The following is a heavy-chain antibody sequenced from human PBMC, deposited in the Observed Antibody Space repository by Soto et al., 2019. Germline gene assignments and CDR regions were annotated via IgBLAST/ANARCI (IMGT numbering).Heavy chain of an antibody. CDR1: GFTFDDYA. V-gene: IGHV3-9*01. D-gene: IGHD4-17*01. J-gene: IGHJ3*02. Sequence: EVQLVESGGGLVQPGRSLRLSCAASGFTFDDYAMHWVRQAPGKGLEWVSGISWNSGSIGYADSVKGRFTISRDNAKNSLYLQMNSLRAEDTALYYCAKDIYGDYVGAFDIWGQGTMVTVSP. CDR2: ISWNSGSI. CDR3: AKDIYGDYVGAFDI.